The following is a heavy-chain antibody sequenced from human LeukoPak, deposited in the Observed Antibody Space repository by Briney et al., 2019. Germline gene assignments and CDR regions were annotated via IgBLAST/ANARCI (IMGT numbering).Heavy chain of an antibody. Sequence: PGGSLRLSCAASGFTFSSYGMHWVRQAPGKGLEWVAFIRYDGSNKYYADSVKGRFTISRDNSKNTLYLQMNSLRAEDTAVYYCAKPRGADYYDSSGYPWGPFDYWGQGTLVTVSS. CDR3: AKPRGADYYDSSGYPWGPFDY. J-gene: IGHJ4*02. V-gene: IGHV3-30*02. CDR2: IRYDGSNK. CDR1: GFTFSSYG. D-gene: IGHD3-22*01.